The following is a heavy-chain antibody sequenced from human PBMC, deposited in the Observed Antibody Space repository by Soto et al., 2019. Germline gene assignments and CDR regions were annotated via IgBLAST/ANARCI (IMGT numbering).Heavy chain of an antibody. CDR1: GFTFSSYA. V-gene: IGHV3-30*04. J-gene: IGHJ6*02. D-gene: IGHD2-15*01. CDR3: VRDTAYCSGGTCYSSHDMDV. Sequence: GGSLRLSCAASGFTFSSYAMHWVRQAPGKGLEWVAVISYDGRNKYYADSVKGRFTISRDNSKNTLYLEMNSLRVEDTAVYHCVRDTAYCSGGTCYSSHDMDVWGQGTTVTVS. CDR2: ISYDGRNK.